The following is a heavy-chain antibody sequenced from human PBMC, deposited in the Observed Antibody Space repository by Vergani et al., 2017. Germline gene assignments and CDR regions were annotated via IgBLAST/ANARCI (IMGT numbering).Heavy chain of an antibody. CDR3: ARKEVYDSSGYGVSYFDY. V-gene: IGHV4-34*01. D-gene: IGHD3-22*01. CDR1: GGSFSGYY. CDR2: INHSGST. Sequence: QVQLQQWGAGLLKPSETLSPTCAVYGGSFSGYYWSWIRQPPGKGLEWIGEINHSGSTNYNPSLQSRVTISVDTSKNQFSLKLSSVTVADTAVYYCARKEVYDSSGYGVSYFDYWGQGTLVTVSS. J-gene: IGHJ4*02.